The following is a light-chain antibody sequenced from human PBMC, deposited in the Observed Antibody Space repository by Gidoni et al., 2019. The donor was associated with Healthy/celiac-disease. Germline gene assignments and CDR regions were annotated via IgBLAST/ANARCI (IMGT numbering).Light chain of an antibody. V-gene: IGLV3-1*01. CDR2: QGS. CDR1: KLGEKY. Sequence: SYELTQPPSVSVSPGQTPSITCPGDKLGEKYPCWYQQKPGQSPVLVIYQGSRRPSVIPERFSGSNSGNTATLTISGTQAMDEADYYCQAWDSSHVVFGGGTKLTVL. CDR3: QAWDSSHVV. J-gene: IGLJ2*01.